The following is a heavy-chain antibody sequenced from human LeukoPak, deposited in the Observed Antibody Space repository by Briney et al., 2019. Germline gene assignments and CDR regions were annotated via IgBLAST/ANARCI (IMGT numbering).Heavy chain of an antibody. CDR3: AKGRGGRGYFDY. CDR1: GFTFSAYN. D-gene: IGHD3-16*01. Sequence: GGSLRLSCAASGFTFSAYNMNWVRRTPGKGLEWVSSITTSSSYMFYADSVRGRFTISRDNAENSLYLQMNSLRAEDTAVYYCAKGRGGRGYFDYWGQGTLVTVSS. CDR2: ITTSSSYM. J-gene: IGHJ4*02. V-gene: IGHV3-21*01.